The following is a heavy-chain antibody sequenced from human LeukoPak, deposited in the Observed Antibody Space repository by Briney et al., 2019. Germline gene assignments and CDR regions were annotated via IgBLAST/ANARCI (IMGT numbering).Heavy chain of an antibody. Sequence: PGGSLRLSCAASGFTFSSYGMHWVRQAPGKGLEWVAVISYDGSNKYYADSVKGRFTISRDNSKNTLYLQMNSLRAEDTAVYYCAKGPEGWGQGTLVTVSS. CDR1: GFTFSSYG. J-gene: IGHJ4*02. V-gene: IGHV3-30*18. CDR2: ISYDGSNK. CDR3: AKGPEG.